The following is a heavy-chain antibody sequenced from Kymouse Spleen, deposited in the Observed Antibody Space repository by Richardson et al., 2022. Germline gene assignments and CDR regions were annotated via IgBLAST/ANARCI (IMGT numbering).Heavy chain of an antibody. Sequence: QVQLVQSGAEVKKPGASVKVSCKASGYTFTSYAMHWVRQAPGQRLEWMGWINAGNGNTKYSQKFQGRVTITRDTSASTAYMELSSLRSEDTAVYYCAREEAGYYYYYYGMDVWGQGTTVTVSS. CDR3: AREEAGYYYYYYGMDV. J-gene: IGHJ6*02. V-gene: IGHV1-3*01. CDR1: GYTFTSYA. D-gene: IGHD6-19*01. CDR2: INAGNGNT.